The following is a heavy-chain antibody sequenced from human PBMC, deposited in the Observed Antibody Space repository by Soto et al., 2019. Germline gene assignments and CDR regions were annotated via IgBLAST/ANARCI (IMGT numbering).Heavy chain of an antibody. J-gene: IGHJ6*02. CDR1: GDSVSSNSAA. CDR2: TYYRSKWYN. Sequence: PSQTLSLTCAISGDSVSSNSAAWNWIRQSPSRGLEWLGRTYYRSKWYNDYAVSAKSRITINPDTSKNQFSLQLNSVTPEDTAVYYCARAWITMLYYGMHVWGQGTTVTVSS. CDR3: ARAWITMLYYGMHV. V-gene: IGHV6-1*01. D-gene: IGHD3-10*01.